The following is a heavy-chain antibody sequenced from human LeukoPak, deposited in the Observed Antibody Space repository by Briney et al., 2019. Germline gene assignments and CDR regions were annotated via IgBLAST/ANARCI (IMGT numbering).Heavy chain of an antibody. D-gene: IGHD6-19*01. Sequence: TSETLSHTCTVSGGSISNTNYYWGWIRQPPGKGLEWIGSIYYNGNTYYNPSLKSRVTMSIDRSKNQFFLKLSSVTAADTTIYYCARSAGQSLGYFDYWGQGTLVTVSP. V-gene: IGHV4-39*01. CDR2: IYYNGNT. CDR3: ARSAGQSLGYFDY. CDR1: GGSISNTNYY. J-gene: IGHJ4*02.